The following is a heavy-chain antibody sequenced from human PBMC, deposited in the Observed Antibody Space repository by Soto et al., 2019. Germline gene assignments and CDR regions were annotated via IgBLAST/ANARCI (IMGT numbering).Heavy chain of an antibody. CDR2: VFSNDDK. CDR3: ARAYTYDFDH. J-gene: IGHJ4*02. V-gene: IGHV2-5*01. Sequence: QITLKESGPTLVKPTQTLTLTCTFSGFSFGVSGVGVGWIRQPPGRALEWLGLVFSNDDKGYSPSLESRLTLTKDTSNNQVVLTVTNLDPGDTGTYYCARAYTYDFDHWGQGTLVTVSS. CDR1: GFSFGVSGVG. D-gene: IGHD2-21*01.